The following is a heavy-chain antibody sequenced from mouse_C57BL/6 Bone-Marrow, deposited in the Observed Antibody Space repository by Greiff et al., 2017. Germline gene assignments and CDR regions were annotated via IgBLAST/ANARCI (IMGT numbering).Heavy chain of an antibody. CDR3: ARGATVVARYYFDY. CDR1: GYAFSSYW. D-gene: IGHD1-1*01. Sequence: VQRVESGAELVKPGASVKISCKASGYAFSSYWMNWVKQRPGKGLEWIGQIYPGDGDTNYNGKFKGKATLTADKSSSTAYMQLSSLTSEDSAVYFCARGATVVARYYFDYWGQGTTLTVSS. J-gene: IGHJ2*01. V-gene: IGHV1-80*01. CDR2: IYPGDGDT.